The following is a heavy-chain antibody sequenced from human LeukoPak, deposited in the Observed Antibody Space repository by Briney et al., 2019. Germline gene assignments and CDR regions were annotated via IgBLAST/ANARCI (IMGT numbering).Heavy chain of an antibody. D-gene: IGHD5-12*01. J-gene: IGHJ4*02. Sequence: ASVTVSCKASGYTFTSYDINRVRQATGQGLEWMGWISASNGNTNYAQKLQGRVTMTTETSTSTAYMELRSLRSDDTAVYYCARALSRGYSGYDYGLGYWGQGTLVTVSS. CDR3: ARALSRGYSGYDYGLGY. CDR1: GYTFTSYD. CDR2: ISASNGNT. V-gene: IGHV1-18*01.